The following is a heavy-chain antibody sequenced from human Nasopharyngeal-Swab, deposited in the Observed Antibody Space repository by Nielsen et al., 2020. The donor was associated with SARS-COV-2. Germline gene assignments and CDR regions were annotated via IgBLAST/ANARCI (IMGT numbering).Heavy chain of an antibody. CDR2: ISSSSSYI. J-gene: IGHJ4*02. CDR3: ARGGGSYLHFDY. Sequence: GESLKISCAASGFIFSSYSMNWVRQAPGKGLEWVSSISSSSSYIYYADSVKGRFTISRDNAKNSLYLQMNSLRAEDTAVYYCARGGGSYLHFDYWGQGTLVTVSS. V-gene: IGHV3-21*01. CDR1: GFIFSSYS. D-gene: IGHD1-26*01.